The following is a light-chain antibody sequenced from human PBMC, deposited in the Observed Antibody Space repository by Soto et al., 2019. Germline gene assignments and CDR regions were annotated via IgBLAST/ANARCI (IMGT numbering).Light chain of an antibody. CDR1: QSISSW. CDR2: DAS. J-gene: IGKJ1*01. CDR3: QQYNIYWT. Sequence: DIQMTQSTSTLSASVGDRVTITCRASQSISSWLAWYQQKPGKAPKLLIYDASSLESGVPSRFSGSGSGTDFTLSISGLQPDDLATYYCQQYNIYWTFGQGTKVEIK. V-gene: IGKV1-5*01.